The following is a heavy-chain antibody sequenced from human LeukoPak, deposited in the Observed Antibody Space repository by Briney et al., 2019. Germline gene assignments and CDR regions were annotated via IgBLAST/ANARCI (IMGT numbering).Heavy chain of an antibody. J-gene: IGHJ5*02. CDR2: ISAYNGNT. Sequence: GASVKVSCKASGYTFTSYGISWVRQAPGQGLEWMGWISAYNGNTNYAQKLQGRVTMTTDTSTSTAYMELRSLRSDDTAVYYCARATYYYGSGSYGWFDPWGQGTLVTVSS. D-gene: IGHD3-10*01. CDR1: GYTFTSYG. CDR3: ARATYYYGSGSYGWFDP. V-gene: IGHV1-18*01.